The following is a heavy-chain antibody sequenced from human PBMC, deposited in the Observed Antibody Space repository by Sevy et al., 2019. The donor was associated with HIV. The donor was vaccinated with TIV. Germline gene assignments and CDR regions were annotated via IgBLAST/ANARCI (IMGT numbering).Heavy chain of an antibody. J-gene: IGHJ3*02. D-gene: IGHD3-3*01. V-gene: IGHV1-18*01. Sequence: ASVKVSCKASGYTFTSYGISWVRQAPGQGLEWTGWISAYNGNTNHAQKLQGRVTMTTDTSTSTAYMELRSLRSDDTAVYYCARVGKSEDYDFSWGAFDIWGQGTMVTVSS. CDR2: ISAYNGNT. CDR3: ARVGKSEDYDFSWGAFDI. CDR1: GYTFTSYG.